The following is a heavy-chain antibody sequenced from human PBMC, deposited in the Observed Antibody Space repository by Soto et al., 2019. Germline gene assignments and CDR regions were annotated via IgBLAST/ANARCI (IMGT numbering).Heavy chain of an antibody. CDR1: GYSFTSYW. J-gene: IGHJ4*01. Sequence: GESLKISCKGSGYSFTSYWIGWVRQMPGKGLEWMGIIYPGDSDTRYSPSFQGQVTISADKSISTAYLQWSSLKASDTAMYYCARPYYDYVWGSYRYWYFDYWGQGPLVTVSS. CDR3: ARPYYDYVWGSYRYWYFDY. CDR2: IYPGDSDT. V-gene: IGHV5-51*01. D-gene: IGHD3-16*02.